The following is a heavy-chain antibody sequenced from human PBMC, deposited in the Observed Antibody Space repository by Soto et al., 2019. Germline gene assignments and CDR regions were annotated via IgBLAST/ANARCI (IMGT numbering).Heavy chain of an antibody. D-gene: IGHD1-1*01. CDR1: GGSVSSGSYY. V-gene: IGHV4-61*01. CDR2: IYYSGST. Sequence: SETLSLTCTVSGGSVSSGSYYWSWIRQPPGKGLEWIGYIYYSGSTNYNPSLKSRVTISVDTSKNQFSLKLSSVTAADTAVYYCARNGRHYYYYGMDVWGQGTTVTVSS. J-gene: IGHJ6*02. CDR3: ARNGRHYYYYGMDV.